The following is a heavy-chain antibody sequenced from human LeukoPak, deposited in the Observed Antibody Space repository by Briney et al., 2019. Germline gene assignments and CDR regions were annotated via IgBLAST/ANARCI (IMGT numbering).Heavy chain of an antibody. D-gene: IGHD1-26*01. J-gene: IGHJ3*02. CDR3: ITDPGAWAPI. Sequence: GGSLRLSCVASGLTFSNAWMSWVRQAPGKGLEWVGRIKSKTDGETTDYAAPVKGRFTISRDDSKNTLYLQMNRLNTGDTAVYYCITDPGAWAPIWGQGTMVTVSS. CDR1: GLTFSNAW. CDR2: IKSKTDGETT. V-gene: IGHV3-15*01.